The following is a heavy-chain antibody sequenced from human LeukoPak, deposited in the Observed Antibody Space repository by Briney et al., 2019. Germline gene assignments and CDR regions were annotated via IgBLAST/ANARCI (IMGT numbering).Heavy chain of an antibody. CDR1: GFIFNTYS. CDR3: ARGTDGYNIDY. J-gene: IGHJ4*02. Sequence: GGSLRLSCVASGFIFNTYSMNWVRLAPGKGLEWVSSISSSRGSYIYYGDSVRGRFTVSRDNAKNLLYLQMNSLRVEDTAVYYCARGTDGYNIDYWGQGTVVTVSS. V-gene: IGHV3-21*06. D-gene: IGHD5-24*01. CDR2: ISSSRGSYI.